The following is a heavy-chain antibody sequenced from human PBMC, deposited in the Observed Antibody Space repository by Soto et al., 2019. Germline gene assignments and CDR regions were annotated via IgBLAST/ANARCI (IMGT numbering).Heavy chain of an antibody. Sequence: PXAILSLTCSVSGDSFSSESFYWSWARQPPGKGLEWIGYIYFTGSTNYNPSLKSRVTMSVDTSKHQFSLKLRSVTAADTAVYYCARDRTRGWADYYGMDVWAQGTTVTVSS. CDR3: ARDRTRGWADYYGMDV. CDR1: GDSFSSESFY. J-gene: IGHJ6*02. V-gene: IGHV4-61*01. D-gene: IGHD3-16*01. CDR2: IYFTGST.